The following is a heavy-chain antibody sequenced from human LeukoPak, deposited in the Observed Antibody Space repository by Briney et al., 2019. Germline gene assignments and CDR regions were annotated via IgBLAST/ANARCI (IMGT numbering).Heavy chain of an antibody. CDR3: ARSGNYYDSNGYYIDF. D-gene: IGHD3-22*01. V-gene: IGHV1-18*01. CDR2: ISAYNGNT. Sequence: ASVKVSCKASGYTLTRYGFSWVRQAPGQGLEWMGWISAYNGNTNYAQKFRGRVTMTTDTSTTTAYMELRSLRSDDTAVYYCARSGNYYDSNGYYIDFWGQGTLVTVSS. J-gene: IGHJ4*02. CDR1: GYTLTRYG.